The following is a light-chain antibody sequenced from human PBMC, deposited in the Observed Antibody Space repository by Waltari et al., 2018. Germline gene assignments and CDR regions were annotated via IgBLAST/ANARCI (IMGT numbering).Light chain of an antibody. V-gene: IGLV1-44*01. CDR2: SNN. CDR1: SSHIGSNT. Sequence: QSVLPQPPSASVTPGQRVTISCSGSSSHIGSNTVNWYQQLPGTAPKLLIYSNNQRPSGVPDRFSGSKSGTSASLAISGLQSEDEADYYCAAWDDSLNGWVFGGGTKLTVL. J-gene: IGLJ3*02. CDR3: AAWDDSLNGWV.